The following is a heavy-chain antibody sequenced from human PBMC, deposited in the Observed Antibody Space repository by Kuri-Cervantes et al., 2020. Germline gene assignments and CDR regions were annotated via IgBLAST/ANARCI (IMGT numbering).Heavy chain of an antibody. D-gene: IGHD6-19*01. Sequence: ASVKVSCKASGYTFTSYGISWVRQAPGQGLEWMGWISASNGNTNYAQKLQGRVTMTTDTSTSTAYMELRSLRSDDTAVYYCASSRRRGSGWSSAFDIWGQGTMVTVSS. V-gene: IGHV1-18*01. CDR2: ISASNGNT. CDR1: GYTFTSYG. J-gene: IGHJ3*02. CDR3: ASSRRRGSGWSSAFDI.